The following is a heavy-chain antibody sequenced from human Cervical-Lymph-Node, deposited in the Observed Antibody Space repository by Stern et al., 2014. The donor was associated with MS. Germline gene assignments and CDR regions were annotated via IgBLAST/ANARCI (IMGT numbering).Heavy chain of an antibody. V-gene: IGHV2-26*01. Sequence: QITLKESGPGLVKPTETLTLTCTVSGFSLSNPRMGVSWIRQPPGKALEWLAHIFSHDEKSYIPSLRSRLTISKDTSKSQVVLTLANVDPVDTATYFCARMDYGDYVPFLAEWYFDLWGRGTLVSVSS. CDR3: ARMDYGDYVPFLAEWYFDL. J-gene: IGHJ2*01. D-gene: IGHD4-17*01. CDR1: GFSLSNPRMG. CDR2: IFSHDEK.